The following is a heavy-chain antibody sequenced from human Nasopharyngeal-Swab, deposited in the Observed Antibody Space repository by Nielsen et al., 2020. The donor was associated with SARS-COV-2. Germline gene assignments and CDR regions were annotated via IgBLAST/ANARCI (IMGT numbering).Heavy chain of an antibody. CDR3: ARGKWVRSPPDHFYYGMDV. Sequence: SETLSLTCAVYGASFSVYDWSWIRQSPGKGLEWIGEINQSGSTKYNPSLKSRLTISVEVSKNQFSLRLTSLTAADTAVYYCARGKWVRSPPDHFYYGMDVWGQGTTVTVSS. J-gene: IGHJ6*02. CDR2: INQSGST. V-gene: IGHV4-34*01. CDR1: GASFSVYD. D-gene: IGHD5-12*01.